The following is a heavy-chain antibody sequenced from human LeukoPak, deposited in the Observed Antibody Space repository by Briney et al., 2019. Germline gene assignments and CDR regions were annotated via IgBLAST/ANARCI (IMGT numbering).Heavy chain of an antibody. CDR2: IYSGGST. D-gene: IGHD1-26*01. V-gene: IGHV3-53*04. J-gene: IGHJ3*02. Sequence: GGSLRLFCAASGFTVSSNYMSWVRQAPGKGLEWVSVIYSGGSTYYADSVKGRFTISRHNSKNTLYLQMNSLRAEDTAVYYCASNPYSGSYSLAFDIWGQGTMVTVSS. CDR3: ASNPYSGSYSLAFDI. CDR1: GFTVSSNY.